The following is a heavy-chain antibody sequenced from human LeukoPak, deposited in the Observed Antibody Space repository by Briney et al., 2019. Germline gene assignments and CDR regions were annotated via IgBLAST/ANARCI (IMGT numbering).Heavy chain of an antibody. CDR3: ARGGPAARLITFGGVTDY. Sequence: GASVKVSCKASGYTFTTYAISWVRQAPGQGLEWMGWISTYNGNTNYAQKFQGRVTLTTDTSTSTAYMDLRSLRSDDTAVYYCARGGPAARLITFGGVTDYWGQGTLVTVSS. CDR2: ISTYNGNT. D-gene: IGHD3-16*01. V-gene: IGHV1-18*01. J-gene: IGHJ4*02. CDR1: GYTFTTYA.